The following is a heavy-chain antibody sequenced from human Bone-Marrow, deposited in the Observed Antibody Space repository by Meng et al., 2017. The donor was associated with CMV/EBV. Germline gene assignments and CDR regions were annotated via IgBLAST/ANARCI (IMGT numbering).Heavy chain of an antibody. CDR2: INLSPGST. Sequence: ASVKVSCKASGYTFTSYYMHWVRQAPGQGLEWMGIINLSPGSTSYARKFQGRVTMTRDTSTSTVYMELSSLRSEDTAVYYCARGELAPGHFDYWGQGTLVTVSS. J-gene: IGHJ4*02. CDR1: GYTFTSYY. CDR3: ARGELAPGHFDY. D-gene: IGHD1-14*01. V-gene: IGHV1-46*01.